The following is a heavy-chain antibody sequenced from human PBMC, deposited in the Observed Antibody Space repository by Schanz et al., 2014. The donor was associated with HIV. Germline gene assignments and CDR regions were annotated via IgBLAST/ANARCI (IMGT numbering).Heavy chain of an antibody. CDR2: IWYDGSDK. J-gene: IGHJ6*02. V-gene: IGHV3-33*01. CDR1: GFTFSSYG. D-gene: IGHD3-3*01. CDR3: ARGNYDFWSGYYAAYYYGMDV. Sequence: QVQLVESGGGVVQPGRSLRLSCAASGFTFSSYGMHWVRQAPGRGLEWVAVIWYDGSDKYYADSVKGRFTISRDNSKNTLFLQMNSLRAEDTAVYYCARGNYDFWSGYYAAYYYGMDVWGQGTSVTVSS.